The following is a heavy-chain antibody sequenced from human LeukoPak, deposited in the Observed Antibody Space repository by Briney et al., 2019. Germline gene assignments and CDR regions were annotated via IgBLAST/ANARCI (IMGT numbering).Heavy chain of an antibody. CDR2: IIPIFGTA. CDR1: GYTFTSYG. CDR3: ARDSIQLGKHNNFDY. J-gene: IGHJ4*02. D-gene: IGHD5-18*01. Sequence: GASVKVSCKASGYTFTSYGISWVRQAPGQGLEWMGGIIPIFGTANYAQKFQGRVTITTDESTSTAYMELSSLRSEDTAVFYCARDSIQLGKHNNFDYWGQGTLVTVSS. V-gene: IGHV1-69*05.